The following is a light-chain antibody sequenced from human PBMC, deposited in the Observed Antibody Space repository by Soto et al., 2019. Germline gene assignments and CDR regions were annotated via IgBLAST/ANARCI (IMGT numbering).Light chain of an antibody. V-gene: IGKV3-20*01. Sequence: ETVLTQSPGTLPLSAGXRATLSCRASQSVSSSYLAWYQQNPGQAPRLLIYGTSSRATGIPDRFSGSGSGTDFTLTISRLEPEDFAMYYCQQYGSSPPTFGQGTKV. CDR2: GTS. CDR3: QQYGSSPPT. CDR1: QSVSSSY. J-gene: IGKJ1*01.